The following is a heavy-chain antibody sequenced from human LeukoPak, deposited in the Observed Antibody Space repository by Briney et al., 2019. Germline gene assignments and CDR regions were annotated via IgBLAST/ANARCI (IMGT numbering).Heavy chain of an antibody. CDR1: GRSISSYY. J-gene: IGHJ4*02. CDR2: IDTSGST. CDR3: ARGSAYYDYVWGSYRPRGYFDY. Sequence: SETLSLICTVSGRSISSYYWSWIRQPAGKGLEWIGGIDTSGSTKYNPSLKSRVTLSVDTSKNQCLLKLAAVTAADTAVYYCARGSAYYDYVWGSYRPRGYFDYWGQGTLVTVSS. D-gene: IGHD3-16*02. V-gene: IGHV4-4*07.